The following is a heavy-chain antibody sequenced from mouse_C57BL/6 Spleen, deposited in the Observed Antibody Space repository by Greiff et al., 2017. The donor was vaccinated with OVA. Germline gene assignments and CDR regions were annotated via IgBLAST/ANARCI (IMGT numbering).Heavy chain of an antibody. Sequence: VQLQQPGAELVKPGASVKLSCKASGYTFTSYWMHWVKQRPGQGLEWIGMIHPNSGSTNYNEKFKSKATLTVDKSSSTAYMQLSSLTSEDSAVYYCARRTTAAHFDYWGQGTTLTVSS. CDR2: IHPNSGST. CDR3: ARRTTAAHFDY. D-gene: IGHD1-2*01. J-gene: IGHJ2*01. CDR1: GYTFTSYW. V-gene: IGHV1-64*01.